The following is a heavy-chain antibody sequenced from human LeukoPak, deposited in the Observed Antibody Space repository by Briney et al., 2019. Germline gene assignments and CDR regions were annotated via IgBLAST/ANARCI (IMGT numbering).Heavy chain of an antibody. CDR1: GFTFSNYD. J-gene: IGHJ6*02. V-gene: IGHV3-13*01. CDR3: LRDCNNVRCSGARMDV. CDR2: IGTVGDS. Sequence: PGESLRLSCAASGFTFSNYDMHWVRQVTGKGLEWVSSIGTVGDSYYSDSVKGRFTISRENAKNSWYLQMSSLRAGDTAVYYCLRDCNNVRCSGARMDVWGQGTTVIVSS. D-gene: IGHD2-8*01.